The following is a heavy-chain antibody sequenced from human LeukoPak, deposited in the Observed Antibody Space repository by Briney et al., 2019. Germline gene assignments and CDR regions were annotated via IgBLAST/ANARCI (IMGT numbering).Heavy chain of an antibody. CDR1: GFTFSSYA. J-gene: IGHJ4*02. V-gene: IGHV3-30-3*01. D-gene: IGHD2-15*01. Sequence: GGSLRLSCAASGFTFSSYAMHWVRQAPGRGLEWVAVISYDGSNKYYADSVKGRFTISRDNSKNTVYLQMNSLRPEDTALYYCASGLLGCRGGSCYPTDYWGQGTLVTVSS. CDR3: ASGLLGCRGGSCYPTDY. CDR2: ISYDGSNK.